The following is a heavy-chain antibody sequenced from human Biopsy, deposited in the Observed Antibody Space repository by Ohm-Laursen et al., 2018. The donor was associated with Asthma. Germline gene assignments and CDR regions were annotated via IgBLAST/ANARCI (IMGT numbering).Heavy chain of an antibody. Sequence: SLRLSCAASGFSFSNFAIHWVRQAPGKGLEWVGVISKDASTQDYADSVKGRFTMARDNSKNTLDLQMNSLREEDTAVYYCSREEPTSGWYQGSILRWGQGTLVTVSS. CDR2: ISKDASTQ. CDR1: GFSFSNFA. CDR3: SREEPTSGWYQGSILR. D-gene: IGHD6-19*01. V-gene: IGHV3-30*01. J-gene: IGHJ4*02.